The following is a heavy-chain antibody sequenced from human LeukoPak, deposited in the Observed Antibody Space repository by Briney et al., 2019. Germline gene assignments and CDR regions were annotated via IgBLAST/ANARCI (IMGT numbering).Heavy chain of an antibody. J-gene: IGHJ4*02. D-gene: IGHD5-12*01. Sequence: PGGSLRLSCAASAFTVSSNYMSWVRQAPGKGLEWVSVIYSGGSTYYADSVKGRFTISRDNAKNSLYLQVNSLRDEDTAVYYCAKDRISGYDGFDYWGQGTLVTVSS. CDR2: IYSGGST. CDR1: AFTVSSNY. CDR3: AKDRISGYDGFDY. V-gene: IGHV3-53*01.